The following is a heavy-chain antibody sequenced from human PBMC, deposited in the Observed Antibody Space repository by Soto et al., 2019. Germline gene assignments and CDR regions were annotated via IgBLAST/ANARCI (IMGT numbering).Heavy chain of an antibody. CDR1: GVSISSSSYY. CDR3: ARFAFTRTYYDFWSGPDAFDI. CDR2: IYYSGST. J-gene: IGHJ3*02. D-gene: IGHD3-3*01. Sequence: SETLSLTCTVSGVSISSSSYYWGWIRQPPGKGLEWIGSIYYSGSTYYNPSLESRVTISVDTSKNQFSLKLSSVTAADTAVYYCARFAFTRTYYDFWSGPDAFDIWGQGTMVTVSS. V-gene: IGHV4-39*01.